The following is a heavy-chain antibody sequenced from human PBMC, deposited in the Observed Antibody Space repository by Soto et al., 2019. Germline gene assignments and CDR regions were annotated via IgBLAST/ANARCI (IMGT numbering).Heavy chain of an antibody. CDR3: AKRSRELITFDF. J-gene: IGHJ4*02. CDR1: GFIFSNYV. CDR2: ISDSGGTS. Sequence: EVQLVDSGGGLVQPGGSLRLSCAASGFIFSNYVMSWVRQAPGKGLEWVSSISDSGGTSYFTDSVKSRFTISRDNSKNTLYLQMNTPRAEDTAIYYCAKRSRELITFDFWGQGTMVTVSS. D-gene: IGHD1-26*01. V-gene: IGHV3-23*04.